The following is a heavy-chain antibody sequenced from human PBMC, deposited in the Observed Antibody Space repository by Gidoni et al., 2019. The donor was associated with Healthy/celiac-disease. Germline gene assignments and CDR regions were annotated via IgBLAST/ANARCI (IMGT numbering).Heavy chain of an antibody. J-gene: IGHJ6*02. CDR3: AREGVVVVPAAIGYGMDV. V-gene: IGHV3-33*01. D-gene: IGHD2-2*01. CDR2: IWYDGSNK. CDR1: RFTFSSPG. Sequence: QVQLVESGGGVVQPGRSLRLSCAASRFTFSSPGMHWVRQAPGKALEWVAVIWYDGSNKYYADPVKGRFTISRDNSKNTLYLQKNSLRAEDTAVYYCAREGVVVVPAAIGYGMDVWGQGTTVTVSS.